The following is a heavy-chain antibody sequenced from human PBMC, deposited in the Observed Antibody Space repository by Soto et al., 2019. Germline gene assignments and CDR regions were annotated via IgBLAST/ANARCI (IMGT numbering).Heavy chain of an antibody. Sequence: SETLSLTCAVYGGSSSGYYWSWIRQPPGKRLEWTEEINHSGSTNYNPSLKSRVTISVDTSKNQFSLKLSSVTAADTAVYYCARGRPLYDILTGYHSRKTSTFDNWGQGTLVTV. V-gene: IGHV4-34*01. D-gene: IGHD3-9*01. CDR2: INHSGST. J-gene: IGHJ4*02. CDR1: GGSSSGYY. CDR3: ARGRPLYDILTGYHSRKTSTFDN.